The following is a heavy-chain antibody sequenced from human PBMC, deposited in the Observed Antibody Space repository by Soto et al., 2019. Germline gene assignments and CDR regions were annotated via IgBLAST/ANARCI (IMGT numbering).Heavy chain of an antibody. CDR2: INSDGTST. J-gene: IGHJ6*03. CDR1: GFAFSSYW. Sequence: EVQLVESGGGLVQPGGSLRLSCAVSGFAFSSYWMHWVRQTPGKGLVWVSRINSDGTSTAYADSVKGRFTISRDNAKDTRSLDMKSLCAEDTAVYYCARDGWDLEWLLRVYSYMDVWGKGTTVTVSS. CDR3: ARDGWDLEWLLRVYSYMDV. D-gene: IGHD3-3*01. V-gene: IGHV3-74*01.